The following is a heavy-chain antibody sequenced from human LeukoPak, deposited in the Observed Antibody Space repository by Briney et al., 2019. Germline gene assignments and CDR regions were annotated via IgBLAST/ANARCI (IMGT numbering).Heavy chain of an antibody. CDR2: ISAYNGNT. CDR3: ARDYILPLETDNGDAFAI. CDR1: VYSFTGYD. V-gene: IGHV1-18*04. Sequence: ASVKVSCPASVYSFTGYDIHRGRQAPGQGLEWMGWISAYNGNTNYAQTLQSRVTMTTETSTSTAYMELRRLRSDDTAVYFCARDYILPLETDNGDAFAIWGQGTVVCVSS. J-gene: IGHJ3*02. D-gene: IGHD3-3*02.